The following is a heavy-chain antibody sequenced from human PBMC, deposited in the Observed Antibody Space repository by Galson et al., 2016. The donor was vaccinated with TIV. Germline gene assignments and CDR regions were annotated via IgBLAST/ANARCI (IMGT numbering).Heavy chain of an antibody. J-gene: IGHJ3*02. D-gene: IGHD1-7*01. Sequence: SLRLSCAASGFTFTSYAMSWVRRAPGKGLEWVSTISASGGGTYYADSVKGRFTIARDNSRTTLYLQMNTLRAEDTAVYFCAKNREAVTGITSDAFDIWGQGTKAAVSS. V-gene: IGHV3-23*01. CDR3: AKNREAVTGITSDAFDI. CDR1: GFTFTSYA. CDR2: ISASGGGT.